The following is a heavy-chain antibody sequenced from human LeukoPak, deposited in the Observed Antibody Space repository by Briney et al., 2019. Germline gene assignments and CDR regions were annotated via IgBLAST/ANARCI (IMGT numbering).Heavy chain of an antibody. CDR3: ARLGAAAGEFDY. J-gene: IGHJ4*02. D-gene: IGHD6-13*01. CDR1: GASLSGYY. V-gene: IGHV4-39*01. Sequence: SETLSLTCAVYGASLSGYYWGWIRQPPGKGLEWIGSIYYSGRTYYNPSLKSRVTISVDTSKNQFSLKLSSVTAADTAVYYCARLGAAAGEFDYWGQGTLVTVSS. CDR2: IYYSGRT.